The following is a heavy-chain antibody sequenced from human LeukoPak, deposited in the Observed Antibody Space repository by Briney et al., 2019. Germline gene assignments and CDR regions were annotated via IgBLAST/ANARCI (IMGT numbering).Heavy chain of an antibody. CDR2: ISADGSST. Sequence: PGGSLRLSCAASGFTFSNNWMHWVRQAPGKGLVWVSRISADGSSTSYADSVKGRFTISRDNAKNTLYLQMNSLRAEDTALYYCARAGQEDAFDIWGQGTMVTVSS. V-gene: IGHV3-74*01. CDR1: GFTFSNNW. J-gene: IGHJ3*02. D-gene: IGHD3-10*01. CDR3: ARAGQEDAFDI.